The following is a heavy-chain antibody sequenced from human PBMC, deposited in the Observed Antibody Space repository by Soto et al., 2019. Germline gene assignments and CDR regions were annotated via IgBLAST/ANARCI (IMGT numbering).Heavy chain of an antibody. CDR2: IYHSGST. D-gene: IGHD6-19*01. CDR1: GGSISSSNW. CDR3: ARGAQLSYSSGKVRTSFDY. Sequence: SETLSLICAVSGGSISSSNWWSWVRQPPGKGLEWIGEIYHSGSTNYNPSLKSRVTISVDKSKNQFSLKLSSVTAADTAVYYCARGAQLSYSSGKVRTSFDYWGQGTLVTVSS. J-gene: IGHJ4*02. V-gene: IGHV4-4*02.